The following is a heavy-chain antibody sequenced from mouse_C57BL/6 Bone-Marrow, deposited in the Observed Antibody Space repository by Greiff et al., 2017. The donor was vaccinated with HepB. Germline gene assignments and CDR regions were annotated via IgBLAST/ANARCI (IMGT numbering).Heavy chain of an antibody. J-gene: IGHJ4*01. CDR2: IYPRSGNT. CDR3: ARYGPYYYAMDY. D-gene: IGHD1-1*01. Sequence: VKLQESGAELARPGASVKLSCKASGYTFTSYGISWVKQRTGQGLEWIGEIYPRSGNTYYNEKFKGKATLTADKSSSTAYMELRSLTSEVSAVYVCARYGPYYYAMDYWGQGNSVTVSS. V-gene: IGHV1-81*01. CDR1: GYTFTSYG.